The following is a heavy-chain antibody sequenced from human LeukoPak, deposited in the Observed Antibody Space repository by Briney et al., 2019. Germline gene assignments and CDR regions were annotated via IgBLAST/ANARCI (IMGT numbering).Heavy chain of an antibody. V-gene: IGHV1-24*01. CDR3: ATNGDYYDSSGYSQ. CDR2: FDPEDGET. D-gene: IGHD3-22*01. Sequence: ASVKVSCKVSGYTLTELSMHWVRQAPGKGLEWMGGFDPEDGETIYAQKFQGRVTMTEDTSTDTAYMELSSLRSEDTAVYYGATNGDYYDSSGYSQRGQGTLVTVSS. J-gene: IGHJ4*02. CDR1: GYTLTELS.